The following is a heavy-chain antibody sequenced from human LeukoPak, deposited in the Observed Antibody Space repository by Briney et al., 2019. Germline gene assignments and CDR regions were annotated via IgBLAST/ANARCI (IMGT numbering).Heavy chain of an antibody. Sequence: PSETLSLTCTVSGGSVNSGTYYWSWIRQPPGKGLEWIGNIYYSGSAYYNPSLKSRVTMSVDTSKNQFSLKLNSVTAADTAVYYCARGGSSSRGDWFDPWGQGTLVTVSS. CDR3: ARGGSSSRGDWFDP. D-gene: IGHD6-6*01. CDR2: IYYSGSA. J-gene: IGHJ5*02. CDR1: GGSVNSGTYY. V-gene: IGHV4-39*07.